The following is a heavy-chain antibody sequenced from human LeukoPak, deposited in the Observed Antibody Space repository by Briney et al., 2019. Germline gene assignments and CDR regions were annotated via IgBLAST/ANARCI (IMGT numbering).Heavy chain of an antibody. CDR3: ARRGRDGYNDDAFDI. D-gene: IGHD5-24*01. CDR2: IYPADSVT. CDR1: GYSFASYW. J-gene: IGHJ3*02. V-gene: IGHV5-51*01. Sequence: GESLKISCKGSGYSFASYWIGWVRQMPGKGLEWMGIIYPADSVTRYSPSFQGQVTISADKSISTAYLQWSSLKASDTAMYYCARRGRDGYNDDAFDIWGQGTMVTVSS.